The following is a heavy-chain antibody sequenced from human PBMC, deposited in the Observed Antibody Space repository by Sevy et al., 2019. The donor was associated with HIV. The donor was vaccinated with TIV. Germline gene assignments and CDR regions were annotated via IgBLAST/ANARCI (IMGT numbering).Heavy chain of an antibody. D-gene: IGHD2-8*01. CDR1: GFAFHEYS. V-gene: IGHV3-23*01. Sequence: GGSLRLSCAASGFAFHEYSMSWIRQAPGKGLEWVATLSFGCGKINYADSVKGRFTISRDNSKNSFYLQMVNLRVEDTALYYCAREGCSRPHDYWGQGTRVTVSS. CDR3: AREGCSRPHDY. CDR2: LSFGCGKI. J-gene: IGHJ4*02.